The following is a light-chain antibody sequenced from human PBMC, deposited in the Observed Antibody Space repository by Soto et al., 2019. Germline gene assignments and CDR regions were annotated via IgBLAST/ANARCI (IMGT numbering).Light chain of an antibody. J-gene: IGLJ1*01. V-gene: IGLV2-11*01. CDR3: SSYAGINNFGV. Sequence: QSVLTRPRSVSGSPGQSVTISCTGTSSDVGGYNYVSWYQQHPGKAPKLMIYEVSKRPSGVPDRFSGSKSGNTASLTVSGLQAEDEADYYCSSYAGINNFGVFGTGTKVTVL. CDR1: SSDVGGYNY. CDR2: EVS.